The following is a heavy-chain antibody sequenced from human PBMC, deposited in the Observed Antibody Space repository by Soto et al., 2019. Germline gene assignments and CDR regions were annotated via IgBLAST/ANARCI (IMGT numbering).Heavy chain of an antibody. D-gene: IGHD3-10*01. Sequence: EVQVVESGGGLVQPGGSLRLSCAASGFTVSDNYMTWVRQAPGKGLEWVSLIYIGGTTYYTDSVKGRFTISRDNSKNTLNLQMNSLRAEDTAVYYCARCNSYVSGSYCYYGMDVWGQGTTVTVSS. CDR3: ARCNSYVSGSYCYYGMDV. V-gene: IGHV3-66*01. CDR1: GFTVSDNY. J-gene: IGHJ6*02. CDR2: IYIGGTT.